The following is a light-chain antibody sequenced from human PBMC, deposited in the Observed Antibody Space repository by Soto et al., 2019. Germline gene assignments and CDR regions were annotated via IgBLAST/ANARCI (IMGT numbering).Light chain of an antibody. J-gene: IGKJ3*01. CDR1: QSVSSSY. CDR2: GAS. Sequence: EIVLTQSPGTLSLSPGERATLSCRASQSVSSSYLAWYQQKPGQAPRLLIYGASSRATGIPDRFIGGGSGTDFTLTISRLEPEDFPVYYCQQYGSLPFTFGPGTKVDIK. CDR3: QQYGSLPFT. V-gene: IGKV3-20*01.